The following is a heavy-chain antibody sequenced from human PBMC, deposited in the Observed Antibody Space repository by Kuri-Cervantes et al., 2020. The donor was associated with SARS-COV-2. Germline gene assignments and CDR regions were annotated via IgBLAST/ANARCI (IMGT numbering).Heavy chain of an antibody. V-gene: IGHV5-51*01. CDR3: AITLAGVGATTLED. CDR1: GYSFTSYW. J-gene: IGHJ4*02. CDR2: IYPGDSYT. D-gene: IGHD1-26*01. Sequence: GESLKISCKGSGYSFTSYWIGWVRQMPGKGLEWMGIIYPGDSYTNYSPSFQGHVTISADKSISTAYLQWSSLKASDTAMYYCAITLAGVGATTLEDWGQGTLVTVSS.